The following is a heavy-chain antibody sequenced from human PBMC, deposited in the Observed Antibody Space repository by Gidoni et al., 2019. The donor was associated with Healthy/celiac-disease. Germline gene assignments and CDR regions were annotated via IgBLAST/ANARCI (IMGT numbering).Heavy chain of an antibody. CDR3: AKDILVGAAAGTSPDY. Sequence: EVQLVESGGGLVQPGRSLSLSCAASGFTFDDYAMPWVRQAPGKGLVWGSGISWNSGSIGDADSVKGRFTISRDNAKNSLYLQMNSLRAEDTALYYCAKDILVGAAAGTSPDYWGQGTLVTVSS. CDR1: GFTFDDYA. J-gene: IGHJ4*02. CDR2: ISWNSGSI. D-gene: IGHD6-13*01. V-gene: IGHV3-9*01.